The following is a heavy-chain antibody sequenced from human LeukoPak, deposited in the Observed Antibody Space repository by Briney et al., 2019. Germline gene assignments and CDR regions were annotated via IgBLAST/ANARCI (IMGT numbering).Heavy chain of an antibody. D-gene: IGHD4-17*01. CDR3: TRLTTVTTFDY. CDR1: GFTFGDYA. CDR2: IRSKAYGGTT. J-gene: IGHJ4*02. V-gene: IGHV3-49*04. Sequence: GGSLRLSCTASGFTFGDYAMSWVRQAPGKGLEWVGFIRSKAYGGTTEYAASVKGRFTISRDDSKSIAYLQMNSLKTGDTAVYYCTRLTTVTTFDYWGQGTLVTVSS.